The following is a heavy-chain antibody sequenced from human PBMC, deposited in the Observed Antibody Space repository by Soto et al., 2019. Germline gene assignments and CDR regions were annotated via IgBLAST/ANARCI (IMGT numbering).Heavy chain of an antibody. CDR1: GYTFTSYY. D-gene: IGHD6-13*01. CDR3: ARDRGDLAAAGTSLDY. V-gene: IGHV1-46*01. CDR2: INPSGGST. J-gene: IGHJ4*02. Sequence: GASVKVSCKASGYTFTSYYMHWVRQAPGQGLEWMGIINPSGGSTSYAQKFQGRVTMTRDTSTSTVYMELSSLRSEDTAVYYCARDRGDLAAAGTSLDYWGQGTLVTVSS.